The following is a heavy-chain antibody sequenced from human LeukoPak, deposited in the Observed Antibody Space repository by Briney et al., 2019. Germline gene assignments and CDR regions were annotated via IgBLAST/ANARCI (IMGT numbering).Heavy chain of an antibody. J-gene: IGHJ6*02. CDR1: GYTFTGYY. CDR3: ARPRRREWELPLDYYYYYGMDV. CDR2: INPNSGGT. Sequence: GASVKVSCKASGYTFTGYYMHWVRQAPGQGLEWMGWINPNSGGTNYAQKFQGRVTMTRDTSISTAYMELSRLRSDDTAVYYCARPRRREWELPLDYYYYYGMDVWGQGTTVTVSS. D-gene: IGHD1-26*01. V-gene: IGHV1-2*02.